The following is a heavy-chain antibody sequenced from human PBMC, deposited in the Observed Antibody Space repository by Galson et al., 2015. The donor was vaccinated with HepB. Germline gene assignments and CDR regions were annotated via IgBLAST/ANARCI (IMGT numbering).Heavy chain of an antibody. J-gene: IGHJ4*02. Sequence: SVKVSCKVSGYTLTELSMHWVRQAPGKGLEWMGGFDPEDGETIYAQKFQGRVTMTEDTSTDTAYMELSSLRSEDTAVYYCATSNPLFAGFDYWGQGTLVTVSS. V-gene: IGHV1-24*01. CDR3: ATSNPLFAGFDY. CDR1: GYTLTELS. D-gene: IGHD3-10*01. CDR2: FDPEDGET.